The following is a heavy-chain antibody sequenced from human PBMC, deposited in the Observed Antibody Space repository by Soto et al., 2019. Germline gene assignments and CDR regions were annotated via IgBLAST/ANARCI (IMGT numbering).Heavy chain of an antibody. CDR3: AHIVIAAAGRSLSRPFQH. V-gene: IGHV2-5*02. CDR1: GFSLSTSGVG. D-gene: IGHD6-13*01. CDR2: IYWDDDK. J-gene: IGHJ1*01. Sequence: SGPTLVNPTQTLTLTCTFSGFSLSTSGVGVGWIRQPPGKALEWLALIYWDDDKRYSPSLKSRLTITKDTSKNQVVLTMTNMDPVDTATYYCAHIVIAAAGRSLSRPFQHWGQGTLVTVSS.